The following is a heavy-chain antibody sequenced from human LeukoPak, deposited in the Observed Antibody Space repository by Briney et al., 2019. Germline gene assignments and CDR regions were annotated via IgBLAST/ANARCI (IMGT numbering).Heavy chain of an antibody. CDR1: GFTVSSNY. CDR3: ARDSLLGGMPGY. V-gene: IGHV3-53*01. Sequence: GGSLRLSCAASGFTVSSNYMSWVRQAPGKGLEWVSVIYSGGSTYYADSVKGRFTISRDNSKNTLHLQMNSLRAEDTAVYYCARDSLLGGMPGYWGQGTLVTVSS. CDR2: IYSGGST. J-gene: IGHJ4*02. D-gene: IGHD1-1*01.